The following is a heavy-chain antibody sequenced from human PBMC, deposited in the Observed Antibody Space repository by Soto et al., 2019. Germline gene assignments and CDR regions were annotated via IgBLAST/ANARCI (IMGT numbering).Heavy chain of an antibody. J-gene: IGHJ6*02. CDR2: ISSSSSYI. Sequence: KPGGSLRLSCAASGFIFSSYSMNWVRQAPGKGLEWVSSISSSSSYIHYADSVKGRFTISRDNAKNSLYLQMNSLRAEDTAVYYCGRDASIAAKKYYGMDVWGQGTTVTVSS. D-gene: IGHD6-6*01. CDR1: GFIFSSYS. V-gene: IGHV3-21*01. CDR3: GRDASIAAKKYYGMDV.